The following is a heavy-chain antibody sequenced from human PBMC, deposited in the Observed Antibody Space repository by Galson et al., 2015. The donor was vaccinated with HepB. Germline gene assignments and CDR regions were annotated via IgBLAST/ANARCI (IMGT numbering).Heavy chain of an antibody. V-gene: IGHV6-1*01. Sequence: CAISGDSVSSNSAAWNWIRQSPSRGLEWLGRTYYRAKWYSDYAVSVRSRITINPDTSKNKFSLQLSSVTPEDTAIYYCAKVQGTIYYYGMDVWGQGTTVTVSS. D-gene: IGHD1-1*01. CDR3: AKVQGTIYYYGMDV. CDR1: GDSVSSNSAA. J-gene: IGHJ6*02. CDR2: TYYRAKWYS.